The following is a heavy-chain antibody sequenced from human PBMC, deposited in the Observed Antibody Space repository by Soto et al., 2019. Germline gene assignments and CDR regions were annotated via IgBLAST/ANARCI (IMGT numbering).Heavy chain of an antibody. D-gene: IGHD3-3*01. V-gene: IGHV3-74*01. J-gene: IGHJ6*02. CDR2: FGGDENYT. Sequence: PRGSLRLSCGASGFSVKRYWMHWVRQAPGKGLVWLSRFGGDENYTDYADSVRGRFTISRDIAKNTIYLQMNSLRAEDTAVYYCGKGKELGVVRYGLDAWGQGTTVTVSS. CDR1: GFSVKRYW. CDR3: GKGKELGVVRYGLDA.